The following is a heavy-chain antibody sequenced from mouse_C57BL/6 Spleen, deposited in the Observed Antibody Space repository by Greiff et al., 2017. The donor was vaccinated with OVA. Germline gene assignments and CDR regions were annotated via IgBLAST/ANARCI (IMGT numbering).Heavy chain of an antibody. CDR3: ARADGNYVDWYFDV. Sequence: EVQLVESGPGLVKPSQSLSLTCSVTGYSITSGYYWNWIRQFPGNKLEWMGYISYDGSNNYNPSLKNRISITRDTSKNQFFLKLNSVTTEDTATYYCARADGNYVDWYFDVWGTGTTVTVSS. D-gene: IGHD2-1*01. V-gene: IGHV3-6*01. CDR1: GYSITSGYY. J-gene: IGHJ1*03. CDR2: ISYDGSN.